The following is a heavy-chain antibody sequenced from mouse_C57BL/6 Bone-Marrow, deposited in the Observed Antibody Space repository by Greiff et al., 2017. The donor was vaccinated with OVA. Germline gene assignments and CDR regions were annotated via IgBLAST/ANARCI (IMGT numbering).Heavy chain of an antibody. V-gene: IGHV5-12*01. CDR3: ARHEGWFAY. CDR1: GFTFSDYY. Sequence: DVKLVESGGGLVQPGGSLKLSCAASGFTFSDYYMYWVRQTPEKRLEWVAYISNGGGSTYYPDTVKGRFTISRDNAKNTLYLQMSRLKSEDTAMYYCARHEGWFAYWGQGTLVTVSA. J-gene: IGHJ3*01. CDR2: ISNGGGST.